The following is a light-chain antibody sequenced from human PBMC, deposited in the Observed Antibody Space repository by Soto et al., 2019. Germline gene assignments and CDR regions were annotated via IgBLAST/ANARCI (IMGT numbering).Light chain of an antibody. CDR3: LQYFKYPRT. Sequence: AIQMTQSPSSLSASVGDRVTITCRASQDIRTELGWYQQKPGKAPRLLIYGTFSLHSGVPSRFSGSGSGTDFTLTIRSMQPDDFAAYYCLQYFKYPRTFVQGTKVEVK. J-gene: IGKJ1*01. CDR1: QDIRTE. CDR2: GTF. V-gene: IGKV1-6*01.